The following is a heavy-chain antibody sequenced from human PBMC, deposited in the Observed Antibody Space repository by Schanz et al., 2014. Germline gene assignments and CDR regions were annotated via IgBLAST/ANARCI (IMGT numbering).Heavy chain of an antibody. Sequence: EVQLVESGGGLVQPGGSLRLSCSASGFTFSSYAMHWVRQAPGKGLEWLSYISRDGTTSYYADSVKGRFTISRDNAKNSLYLEMTSLRGEDTAVYYCARENLNWEAFDIWGQGTVVTVSS. CDR1: GFTFSSYA. J-gene: IGHJ3*02. V-gene: IGHV3-48*04. D-gene: IGHD7-27*01. CDR2: ISRDGTTS. CDR3: ARENLNWEAFDI.